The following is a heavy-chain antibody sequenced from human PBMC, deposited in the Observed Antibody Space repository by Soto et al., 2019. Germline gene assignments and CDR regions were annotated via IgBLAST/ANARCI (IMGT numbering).Heavy chain of an antibody. V-gene: IGHV3-21*01. CDR2: ISSSSSYI. D-gene: IGHD3-22*01. Sequence: GGSLRLSCAASGFTFGSYSMNWVRQAPGKGLEWVSSISSSSSYIYYADSVKGRFTISRDNAKNSLYLQMNSLRAEDTAVYYCARDLNPYYYDSSGLGGIWGQGTMVTVSS. CDR3: ARDLNPYYYDSSGLGGI. CDR1: GFTFGSYS. J-gene: IGHJ3*02.